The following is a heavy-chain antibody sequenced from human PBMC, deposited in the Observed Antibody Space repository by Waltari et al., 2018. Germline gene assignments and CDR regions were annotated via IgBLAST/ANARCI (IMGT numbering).Heavy chain of an antibody. CDR3: ARLSAPIRYFDY. D-gene: IGHD3-16*02. Sequence: QVQLQESGPGLVKPSETLSLPCTVSGGSISSHYWLWIRQPPGKGLAWIGYIYYSGSTNYNPSLKSRVTISVDTSKNQFSLKLSSVTAADTAVYYCARLSAPIRYFDYWGQGTLVTVSS. J-gene: IGHJ4*02. CDR1: GGSISSHY. V-gene: IGHV4-59*11. CDR2: IYYSGST.